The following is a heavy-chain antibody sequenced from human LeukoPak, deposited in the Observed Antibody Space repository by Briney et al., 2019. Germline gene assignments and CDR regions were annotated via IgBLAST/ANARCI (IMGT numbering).Heavy chain of an antibody. CDR2: INHSGST. CDR3: ARADYGDGLDY. D-gene: IGHD4-17*01. Sequence: SETLSLTCAVYGGSFSGYYWSWIRQSPGKGLEWIGEINHSGSTNYNPSLKSRVTISVDTSKNQFSLKLSSVTAADTAVYYCARADYGDGLDYWGQGTLVTVSS. CDR1: GGSFSGYY. V-gene: IGHV4-34*01. J-gene: IGHJ4*02.